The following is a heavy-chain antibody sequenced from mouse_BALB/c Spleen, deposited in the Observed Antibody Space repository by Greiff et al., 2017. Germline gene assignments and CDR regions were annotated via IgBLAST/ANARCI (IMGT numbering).Heavy chain of an antibody. CDR3: ARDYGSPAWFAY. CDR1: GYTFTDYE. D-gene: IGHD1-1*01. CDR2: IHPGSGGT. J-gene: IGHJ3*01. V-gene: IGHV1-15*01. Sequence: QVQLQQSGAELVRPGASVKLSCKALGYTFTDYEMHWVKQTPVHGLEWIGAIHPGSGGTAYNQKFKGKATLTVDKSSSTAYMQLKSLTSEDSAVYYCARDYGSPAWFAYWGQGTLVTVSA.